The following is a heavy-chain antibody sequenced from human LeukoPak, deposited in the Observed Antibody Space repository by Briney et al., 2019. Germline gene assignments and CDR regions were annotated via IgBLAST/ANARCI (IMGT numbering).Heavy chain of an antibody. CDR3: AKQLGYCSDGSCYSPY. V-gene: IGHV3-23*01. CDR2: ISNNGGYT. Sequence: PGGSLRLSCAASGFTFSSSAMSWVRQAPGKGLEWVSAISNNGGYTYYADSVQGRFTISRDNSKSTLCLQMNSLRAEDTAVYYCAKQLGYCSDGSCYSPYWGQGTLVPVSS. D-gene: IGHD2-15*01. CDR1: GFTFSSSA. J-gene: IGHJ4*02.